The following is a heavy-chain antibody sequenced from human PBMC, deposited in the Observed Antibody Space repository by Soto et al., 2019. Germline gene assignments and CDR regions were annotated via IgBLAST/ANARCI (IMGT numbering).Heavy chain of an antibody. J-gene: IGHJ4*02. CDR3: ARLSGSYNDRYFDY. V-gene: IGHV4-59*08. CDR1: GGSISNYY. Sequence: SETLSLTCTVSGGSISNYYWSWIRQPPGKGLEWIGYIHYSGSTNYSPSLKSRVTISVDTSKNQFSLKVKSVTAADTAVYYCARLSGSYNDRYFDYWGQGTRVTVSS. D-gene: IGHD1-26*01. CDR2: IHYSGST.